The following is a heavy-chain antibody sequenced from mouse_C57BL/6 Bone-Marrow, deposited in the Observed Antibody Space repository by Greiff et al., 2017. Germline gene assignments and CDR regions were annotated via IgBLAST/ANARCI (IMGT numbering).Heavy chain of an antibody. V-gene: IGHV1-18*01. Sequence: SGPELVKPGASVKIPCKASGYTFTDYNMDWVKQSHGKSLEWIGDINPNNGGTIYNQKFKGKATLTVDKSSSTAYMELRSLTSEDTAVYYCARDYYGSSPYFDYWGQGTTLTVSS. D-gene: IGHD1-1*01. CDR2: INPNNGGT. CDR3: ARDYYGSSPYFDY. J-gene: IGHJ2*01. CDR1: GYTFTDYN.